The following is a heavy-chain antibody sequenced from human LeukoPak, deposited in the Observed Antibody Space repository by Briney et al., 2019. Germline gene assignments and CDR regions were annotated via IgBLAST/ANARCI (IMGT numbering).Heavy chain of an antibody. Sequence: SVKVSCKASGGTFSSYAISWVRQAPGQGLEWMGGIIPIFGTANYAQKFQGRVTITTDESTSTAYMELSSLRSEDTAVYYCARGQINYDSSGYYYGYFQHWGQGTLVTVS. D-gene: IGHD3-22*01. CDR1: GGTFSSYA. J-gene: IGHJ1*01. CDR3: ARGQINYDSSGYYYGYFQH. CDR2: IIPIFGTA. V-gene: IGHV1-69*05.